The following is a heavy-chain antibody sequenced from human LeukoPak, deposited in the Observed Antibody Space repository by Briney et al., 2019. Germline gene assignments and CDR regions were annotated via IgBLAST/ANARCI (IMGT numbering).Heavy chain of an antibody. J-gene: IGHJ6*02. CDR1: GGSISDYY. CDR3: AVSFSGSPRGYYGLDV. D-gene: IGHD1-14*01. CDR2: IYYSGST. Sequence: SEALSLTCTVSGGSISDYYWSWIRLPPGKGLEWIGNIYYSGSTNHNPSLKSRVTISVDTSKNQISLKLNSVIAADTAVYFCAVSFSGSPRGYYGLDVWGQGTTVTVSS. V-gene: IGHV4-59*01.